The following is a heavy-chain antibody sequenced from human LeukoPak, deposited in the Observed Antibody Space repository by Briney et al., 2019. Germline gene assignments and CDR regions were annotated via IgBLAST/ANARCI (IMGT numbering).Heavy chain of an antibody. V-gene: IGHV4-39*07. J-gene: IGHJ3*02. CDR3: ARDGAEMVEDASDI. D-gene: IGHD2-15*01. Sequence: PSETLSLTCTVSGGSLSSSSHFWGWIRQPPGKGLEWIGTISYSGSALYNPSLKSRVTISVDTSKNQCSLKLNSVTAADTAVYFCARDGAEMVEDASDIWGQGTMVTVSS. CDR1: GGSLSSSSHF. CDR2: ISYSGSA.